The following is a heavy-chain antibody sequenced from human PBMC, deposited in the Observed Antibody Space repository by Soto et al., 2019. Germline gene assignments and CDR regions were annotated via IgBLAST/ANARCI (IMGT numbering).Heavy chain of an antibody. CDR2: IKYSGST. D-gene: IGHD2-2*01. J-gene: IGHJ6*02. V-gene: IGHV4-39*01. CDR1: GGSISSSRCH. Sequence: PSETLSLTCTVSGGSISSSRCHWGWIRQPPGKGLEWIASIKYSGSTYYNPSLESRVTISVDTSKNQFSLKVSSVTAADTAMYYCARLGGYCSGTSCYGYYGMDVWGQGTTVTSP. CDR3: ARLGGYCSGTSCYGYYGMDV.